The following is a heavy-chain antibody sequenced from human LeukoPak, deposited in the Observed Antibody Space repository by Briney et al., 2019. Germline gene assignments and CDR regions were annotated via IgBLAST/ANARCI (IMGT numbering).Heavy chain of an antibody. J-gene: IGHJ5*02. CDR2: INSDGTST. Sequence: PGGSLRLSCAASGFTFSSHWMHWVRQAPGKGLVWVSRINSDGTSTNYADSVKGRFTISRDNAKNTLYLQMNSLRDEGTAVYYCARVSSWLGELLPDHWGQGTLVTVSS. CDR1: GFTFSSHW. CDR3: ARVSSWLGELLPDH. D-gene: IGHD3-10*01. V-gene: IGHV3-74*01.